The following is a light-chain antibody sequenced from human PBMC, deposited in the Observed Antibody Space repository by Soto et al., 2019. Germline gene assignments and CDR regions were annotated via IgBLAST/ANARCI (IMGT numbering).Light chain of an antibody. V-gene: IGKV1-39*01. Sequence: DIQMTQSPSSLSASVGDRVTITCRASQSISNYLNWYQQKPGKAPKLLMYAASSLHSGVPSRFSGSGSGTDFTLTISSLQPEDFATYYCQQSYSTPRTFGQGTKVEIK. J-gene: IGKJ1*01. CDR2: AAS. CDR3: QQSYSTPRT. CDR1: QSISNY.